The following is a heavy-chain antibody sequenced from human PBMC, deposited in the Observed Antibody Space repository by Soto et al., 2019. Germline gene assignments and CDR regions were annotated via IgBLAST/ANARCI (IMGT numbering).Heavy chain of an antibody. J-gene: IGHJ4*02. D-gene: IGHD2-2*01. V-gene: IGHV4-34*01. Sequence: PSETLSLTCAVYGGSFSGYYWSWIRQPPGKGLEWIGEINHSGSTNYNPSLKNRVTISVDTSKNQFSLKLSSVTAADTAVYYCARGRPRYCSSTSCYFERGHYFDYWGQGTLVTVSS. CDR2: INHSGST. CDR1: GGSFSGYY. CDR3: ARGRPRYCSSTSCYFERGHYFDY.